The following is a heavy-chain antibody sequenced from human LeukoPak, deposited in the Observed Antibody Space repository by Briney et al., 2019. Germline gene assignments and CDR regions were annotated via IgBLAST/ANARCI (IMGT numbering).Heavy chain of an antibody. D-gene: IGHD2-2*01. CDR3: AKGSTIVVVPAAADY. Sequence: GGSLRLSCAASGFTFSSYSMNWVRQAPGKGLEWVSSISSSSSYIYYADSVKGRFTISRDNAKNSLYLQMNSLRAEDTAVYYCAKGSTIVVVPAAADYWGQGTLVTVSS. V-gene: IGHV3-21*04. CDR1: GFTFSSYS. J-gene: IGHJ4*02. CDR2: ISSSSSYI.